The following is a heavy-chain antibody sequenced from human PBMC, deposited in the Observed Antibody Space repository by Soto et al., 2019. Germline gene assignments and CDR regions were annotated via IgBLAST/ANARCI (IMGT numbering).Heavy chain of an antibody. J-gene: IGHJ6*02. CDR1: WFTFNSYA. CDR2: ISYDGSNK. V-gene: IGHV3-30-3*01. Sequence: GGSLRLSCAAPWFTFNSYAMHRVRQAPGKGLGGVAFISYDGSNKYYADSVKGRFTISRDNSKNTLYLQINGLRAEDTAVSYCARDHSYYYDSSGFPITYGMDVWGQGTTVTVSS. D-gene: IGHD3-22*01. CDR3: ARDHSYYYDSSGFPITYGMDV.